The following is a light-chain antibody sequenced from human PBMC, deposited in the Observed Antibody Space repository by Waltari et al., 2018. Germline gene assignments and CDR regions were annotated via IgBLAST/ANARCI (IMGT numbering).Light chain of an antibody. CDR3: TSYTSSSSSAYVV. J-gene: IGLJ2*01. Sequence: QSALTQPASVSGSPGQSITIPCTGTRSDVGGYNYVSWYHHHPGKAPNLMLYDVRKRPSGVSNRFSGSKSGNTASLTISGLQSEDEADYYCTSYTSSSSSAYVVFGGGTKLTVL. CDR2: DVR. CDR1: RSDVGGYNY. V-gene: IGLV2-14*03.